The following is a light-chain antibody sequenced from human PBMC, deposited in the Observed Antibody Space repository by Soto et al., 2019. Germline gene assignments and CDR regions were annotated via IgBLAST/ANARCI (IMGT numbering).Light chain of an antibody. J-gene: IGKJ3*01. CDR2: GAF. CDR3: QQSGVSPLT. CDR1: ESLITKA. V-gene: IGKV3-20*01. Sequence: EIVLTQSPGTLSLSPGETATVSCRATESLITKALAWYQQKPGQAPRLLIYGAFTRYDAIPDRFNGSGSGTDFALTISRRELEDSAVYYCQQSGVSPLTFGPGTKVVIK.